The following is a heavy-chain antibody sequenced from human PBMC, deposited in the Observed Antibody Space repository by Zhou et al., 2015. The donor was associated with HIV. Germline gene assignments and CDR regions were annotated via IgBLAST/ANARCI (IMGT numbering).Heavy chain of an antibody. J-gene: IGHJ6*02. Sequence: QVQLVQSGAEVKKPGSSVKVSCKASGGTFSSYAISWVRQAPGQGLEWMGGIIPIFGTANYAQKFQGRVTITADESTSTAYMELSSLRSEDTAVYYCARDPLGDIVVVVAAIPFPYGMDVWGQGTTVTVSS. CDR3: ARDPLGDIVVVVAAIPFPYGMDV. V-gene: IGHV1-69*12. CDR2: IIPIFGTA. CDR1: GGTFSSYA. D-gene: IGHD2-15*01.